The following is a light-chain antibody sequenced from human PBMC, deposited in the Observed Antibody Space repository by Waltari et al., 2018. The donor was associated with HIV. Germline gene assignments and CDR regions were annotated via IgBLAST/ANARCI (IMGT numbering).Light chain of an antibody. V-gene: IGLV2-8*01. CDR3: CSYAGTNHFYV. J-gene: IGLJ1*01. Sequence: SALTQPPSASGSPGQSVTIACTGTNSDVGGYSYVSWFQQHPGNAPKLMIYEVSKLPSGVPNRFSGSKSGNTPSLTVSGLQAEDEADYYCCSYAGTNHFYVFGTGTKVTVL. CDR2: EVS. CDR1: NSDVGGYSY.